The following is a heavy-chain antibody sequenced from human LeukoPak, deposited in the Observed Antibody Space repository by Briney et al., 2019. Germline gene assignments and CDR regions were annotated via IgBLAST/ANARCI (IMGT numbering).Heavy chain of an antibody. CDR1: GYIFTKYV. J-gene: IGHJ4*01. CDR3: ARDDCGDTCYPGGY. CDR2: IKAGNGDT. Sequence: GASVKVSCKASGYIFTKYVVHWGRQAPGQRPEWRGWIKAGNGDTKYSQNFQDRLTITRDTSASTVYMELSSLTSEDTALYYCARDDCGDTCYPGGYWGQGTLVTVSS. V-gene: IGHV1-3*01. D-gene: IGHD2-21*01.